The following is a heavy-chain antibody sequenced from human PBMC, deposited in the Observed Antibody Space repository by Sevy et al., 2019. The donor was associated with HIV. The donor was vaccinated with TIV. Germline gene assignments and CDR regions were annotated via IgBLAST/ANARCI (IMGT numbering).Heavy chain of an antibody. CDR2: INQVGTEK. J-gene: IGHJ5*02. CDR3: ARDKGQGWFDP. Sequence: GGSLRLSCAASGFSFTSYWMSWVRQTPEKGLEWVANINQVGTEKNYVDSVKGRFTISRDNAKNSLYLQMNSLRAEDTAMYYCARDKGQGWFDPWGQGTLVTVSS. V-gene: IGHV3-7*01. CDR1: GFSFTSYW.